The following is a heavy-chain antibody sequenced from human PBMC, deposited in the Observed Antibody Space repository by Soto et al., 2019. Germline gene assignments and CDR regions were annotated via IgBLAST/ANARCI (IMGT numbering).Heavy chain of an antibody. CDR2: IYHSGST. Sequence: SETLSLTCAVSGGSISSGGYSWSWIRQPPGKGLEWIGYIYHSGSTYYNPSLKSRVTISVDRSKNQFSLKLSSVTAADTAVYYCARVHPGDYDWFDPWGQGTLVTVSS. V-gene: IGHV4-30-2*01. CDR1: GGSISSGGYS. J-gene: IGHJ5*02. CDR3: ARVHPGDYDWFDP. D-gene: IGHD4-17*01.